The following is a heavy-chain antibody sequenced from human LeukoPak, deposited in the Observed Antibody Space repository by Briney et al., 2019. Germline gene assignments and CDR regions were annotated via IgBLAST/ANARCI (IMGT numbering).Heavy chain of an antibody. D-gene: IGHD6-13*01. J-gene: IGHJ4*02. V-gene: IGHV4-34*01. Sequence: SETLSLTCAVYGGSFSGYYWSWIRQPPGKGLEWIGEINHSGSINYNPSLKSRVTISVDTSKNQFSLKLSSVTAADTAVYYCARGRIAENYWGQGTLVTVSS. CDR3: ARGRIAENY. CDR2: INHSGSI. CDR1: GGSFSGYY.